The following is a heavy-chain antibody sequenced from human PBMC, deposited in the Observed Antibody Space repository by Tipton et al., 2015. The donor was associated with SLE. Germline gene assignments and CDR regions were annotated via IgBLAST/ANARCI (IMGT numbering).Heavy chain of an antibody. CDR3: ARDPVWGSFDY. Sequence: TLSLTCAVSGGSISSSNWWSWIRQPPGKGLEWIGEINHSGSTNYNPSLKSRVTISVDTSKNQFSLKLSSVTAADTAVYYCARDPVWGSFDYWGQGTLVTVSS. V-gene: IGHV4-4*02. CDR1: GGSISSSNW. CDR2: INHSGST. D-gene: IGHD3-16*01. J-gene: IGHJ4*02.